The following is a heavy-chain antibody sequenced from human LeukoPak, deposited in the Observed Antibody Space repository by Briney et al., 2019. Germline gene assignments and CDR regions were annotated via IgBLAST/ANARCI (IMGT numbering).Heavy chain of an antibody. CDR1: GFTFSSYG. V-gene: IGHV3-30*18. J-gene: IGHJ4*02. CDR3: AKSHAVAAHLGY. CDR2: ISYDGSNK. D-gene: IGHD6-6*01. Sequence: PGGSLRLSCAASGFTFSSYGMHWVRQAPGKGLEWVAVISYDGSNKYYADSVKGRFTISRDNSKNTLYLQMNSLRAEDTAVYYCAKSHAVAAHLGYWGQGTLVTVSS.